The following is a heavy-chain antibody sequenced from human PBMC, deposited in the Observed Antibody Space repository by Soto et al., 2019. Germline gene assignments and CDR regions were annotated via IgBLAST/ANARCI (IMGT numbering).Heavy chain of an antibody. Sequence: EVQLVESGGGLVKPGGSLRLSCAASGFTFINTWMTWVRQAPGKGLEWVGRIKSKTDGGTTDYAAPVKGRFTISRDDSKNTLYLQMNSLNTEDTAIYYCTSHSYYHHSWWGQGTLVTVSS. J-gene: IGHJ4*02. CDR1: GFTFINTW. D-gene: IGHD4-4*01. CDR2: IKSKTDGGTT. V-gene: IGHV3-15*01. CDR3: TSHSYYHHSW.